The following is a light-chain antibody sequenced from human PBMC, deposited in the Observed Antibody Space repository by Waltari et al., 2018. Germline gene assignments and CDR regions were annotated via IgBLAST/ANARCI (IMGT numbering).Light chain of an antibody. CDR3: ASFAVRNTFV. CDR1: SSAVGCYDF. V-gene: IGLV2-8*01. Sequence: QSALTQPPSASGSPGPSVTISCTRTSSAVGCYDFVHWYQQPPGTAPLLMIDEVNKWPSGIPERFSGSKSGNTASLTVSGLQADDEAHYYCASFAVRNTFVLGTGTKVTVL. CDR2: EVN. J-gene: IGLJ1*01.